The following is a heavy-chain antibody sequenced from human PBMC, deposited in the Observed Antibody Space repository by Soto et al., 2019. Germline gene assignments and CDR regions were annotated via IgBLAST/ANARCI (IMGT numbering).Heavy chain of an antibody. J-gene: IGHJ4*02. Sequence: PSETLSLTCTVSGGSISSSSYYWGWIRQPPGKGLEWIGSIYYSGSTYYNPSLKGRVTISVDTSKNQFSLKLSSVTAADTAVYYCATPISAIFGVDTAPFDYWGQGTLVTVSS. V-gene: IGHV4-39*01. CDR2: IYYSGST. CDR3: ATPISAIFGVDTAPFDY. D-gene: IGHD3-3*01. CDR1: GGSISSSSYY.